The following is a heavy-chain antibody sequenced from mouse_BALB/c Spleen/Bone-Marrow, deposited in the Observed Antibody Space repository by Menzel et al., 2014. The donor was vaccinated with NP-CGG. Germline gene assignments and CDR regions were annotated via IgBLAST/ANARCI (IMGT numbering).Heavy chain of an antibody. J-gene: IGHJ2*01. CDR3: SKDGGYDYXYYFXY. V-gene: IGHV5-6-4*01. CDR1: GFTFSSYS. Sequence: EVKLVESGGGLVKPGGSLKLSCAASGFTFSSYSMSWVRQTPEKRLVWVATISSGGHYTYYPDSVKGRFTISRDNAKNTLYLQMSSLKSEDTAMYYCSKDGGYDYXYYFXYWGQGTTLTVSS. D-gene: IGHD2-4*01. CDR2: ISSGGHYT.